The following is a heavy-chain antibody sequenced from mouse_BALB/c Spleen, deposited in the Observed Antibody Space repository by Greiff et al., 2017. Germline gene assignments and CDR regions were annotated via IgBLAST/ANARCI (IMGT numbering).Heavy chain of an antibody. Sequence: VQLQQSGPELVKPGASMKISCKASGYSFTGYTMNWVKQSHGKNLEWIGLINPYNGGTSYNQKFKGKATLTVDKSSSTAYMELRSLTSEDTAVYYCARGGYGNYGEWFAYWGQGTLVTVSA. J-gene: IGHJ3*01. CDR2: INPYNGGT. CDR3: ARGGYGNYGEWFAY. V-gene: IGHV1-18*01. CDR1: GYSFTGYT. D-gene: IGHD2-10*02.